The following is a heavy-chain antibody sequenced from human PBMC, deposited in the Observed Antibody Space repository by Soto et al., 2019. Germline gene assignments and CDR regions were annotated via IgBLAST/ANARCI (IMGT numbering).Heavy chain of an antibody. V-gene: IGHV4-59*01. CDR1: GGYISNYR. CDR3: GRSGGDSLFFFDY. CDR2: IYYSGGT. Sequence: PSETLSHTCTVSGGYISNYRWSWIRQPPGKGLEWIGYIYYSGGTNYNPSLKSRVTISVDTSKNQFSLKLSSVTSADTAFYYCGRSGGDSLFFFDYWGQGTLVTVSS. D-gene: IGHD3-22*01. J-gene: IGHJ4*02.